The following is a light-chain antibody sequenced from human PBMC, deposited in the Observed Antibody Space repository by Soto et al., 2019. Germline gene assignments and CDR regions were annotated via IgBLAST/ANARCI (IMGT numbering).Light chain of an antibody. CDR1: KNDIGSSDY. V-gene: IGLV2-14*01. Sequence: QSALTQPASVSASPGQSITISCTGGKNDIGSSDYVSWYQQHPGKAPKLIIYGVSTRPSGTSDRFSGSKSGNTASLTISGLQADDEADYYCSSSTSSNTLVFGGGTKGTVL. CDR2: GVS. CDR3: SSSTSSNTLV. J-gene: IGLJ3*02.